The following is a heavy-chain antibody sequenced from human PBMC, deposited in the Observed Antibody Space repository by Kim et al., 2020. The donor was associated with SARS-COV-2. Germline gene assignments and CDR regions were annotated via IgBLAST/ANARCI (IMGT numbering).Heavy chain of an antibody. CDR3: ANDSSGYGRFDY. V-gene: IGHV4-39*01. Sequence: YYTPSLKGRVTAPVDTSNNQFSLSLSSVTAAYTAVYYCANDSSGYGRFDYWGQGTLVTVSS. J-gene: IGHJ4*02. D-gene: IGHD3-22*01.